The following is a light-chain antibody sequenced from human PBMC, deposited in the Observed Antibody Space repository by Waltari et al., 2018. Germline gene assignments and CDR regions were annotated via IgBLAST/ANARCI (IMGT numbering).Light chain of an antibody. Sequence: EIVLTQSPGTLSLSPGERATLSCRASQSVNNNYLAWYQQKPGQAPRHLIYGASSRATGIPDRFRGSGSGTDFTLTINRLEPEDFAVYYCQQYATSPEAFGGGTKVEIK. V-gene: IGKV3-20*01. J-gene: IGKJ4*01. CDR3: QQYATSPEA. CDR2: GAS. CDR1: QSVNNNY.